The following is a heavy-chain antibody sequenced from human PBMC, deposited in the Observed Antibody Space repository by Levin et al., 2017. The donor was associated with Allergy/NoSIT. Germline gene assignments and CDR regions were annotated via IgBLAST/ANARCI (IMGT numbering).Heavy chain of an antibody. Sequence: SETLSLTCTVSGVSISSSSYYWGWIRQPPGKGLEWIGTIFDTENISYNPSLKSRVIMSLDTSQNHFSLNLISVTATDTAKYYCASRDCSGGGCASRAEFFHHWGQGTLVPVSS. CDR1: GVSISSSSYY. CDR2: IFDTENI. CDR3: ASRDCSGGGCASRAEFFHH. V-gene: IGHV4-39*02. J-gene: IGHJ1*01. D-gene: IGHD2-15*01.